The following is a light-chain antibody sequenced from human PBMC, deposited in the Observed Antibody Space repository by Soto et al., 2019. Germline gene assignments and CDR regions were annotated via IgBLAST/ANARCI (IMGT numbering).Light chain of an antibody. J-gene: IGKJ4*01. CDR1: QTVSDN. CDR2: GAS. V-gene: IGKV3-15*01. Sequence: EIVLTQSPAILSASPGERATLSCRASQTVSDNLAWYQQKPGQSPRLLIYGASTRATDIPVRFSGSGSGTEFTLTISSLQSEDFAVYYCQPYNNWPLTFGGGTKVDIK. CDR3: QPYNNWPLT.